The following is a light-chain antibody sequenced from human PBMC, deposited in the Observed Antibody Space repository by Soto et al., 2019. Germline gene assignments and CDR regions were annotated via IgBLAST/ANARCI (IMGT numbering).Light chain of an antibody. V-gene: IGKV3-11*01. J-gene: IGKJ1*01. CDR3: QQRTNWPWT. CDR2: DTS. Sequence: EIVLTQSPATLSLSPGERATLSCRASQSVGSYFAWYQQKPGQTPRLLIYDTSYRATGIPARFSGSGSGTDFALTISGLEPEDFAVYYCQQRTNWPWTFGQGTTVDIK. CDR1: QSVGSY.